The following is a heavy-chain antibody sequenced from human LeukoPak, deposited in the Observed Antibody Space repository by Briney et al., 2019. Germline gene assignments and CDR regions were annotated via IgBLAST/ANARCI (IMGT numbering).Heavy chain of an antibody. D-gene: IGHD6-19*01. CDR1: GFTFSSYG. CDR3: AKGSRIAVALDY. J-gene: IGHJ4*02. CDR2: ISYDGSNK. V-gene: IGHV3-30*18. Sequence: GGSLRLSCAASGFTFSSYGMHWVRQAPGKGLEWVAVISYDGSNKYYADSVKGRFTISRGNSKNTLYLQMNSLRAEDTAVYYCAKGSRIAVALDYWGQGTLVTVSS.